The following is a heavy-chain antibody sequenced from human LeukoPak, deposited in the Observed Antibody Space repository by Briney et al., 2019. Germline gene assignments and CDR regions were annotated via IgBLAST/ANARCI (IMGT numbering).Heavy chain of an antibody. D-gene: IGHD2-15*01. CDR1: GFTFSSYE. Sequence: PGGSLRLSCAASGFTFSSYEMNWVRQAPGKGLEWVSYISSSGSIIYYADSVKGRFTISRDNAKNSLYLQMNSLRAEDTAIYYCAIFQISTRWPEYFQHWGQGTLVTVSS. V-gene: IGHV3-48*03. J-gene: IGHJ1*01. CDR2: ISSSGSII. CDR3: AIFQISTRWPEYFQH.